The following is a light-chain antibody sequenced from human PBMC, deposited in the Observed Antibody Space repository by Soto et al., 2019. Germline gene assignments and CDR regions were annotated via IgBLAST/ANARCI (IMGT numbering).Light chain of an antibody. CDR1: QTIRSNY. V-gene: IGKV3-20*01. Sequence: ETVLTQSPGTLSLSPGERATLSCRASQTIRSNYLAWYRQTPGQAPRLLIYGASNRATGIADRFSGGGSGTDFTLLISRLEPEDFALYYCQQYGSSPWTFGQGTKVEIK. CDR2: GAS. CDR3: QQYGSSPWT. J-gene: IGKJ1*01.